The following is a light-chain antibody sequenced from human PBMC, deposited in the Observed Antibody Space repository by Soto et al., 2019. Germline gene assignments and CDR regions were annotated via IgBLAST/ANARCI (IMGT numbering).Light chain of an antibody. J-gene: IGKJ1*01. CDR3: QQRSNWPLT. CDR1: QSVSSY. V-gene: IGKV3-11*01. CDR2: DAS. Sequence: EIVLTQSPATLSLSPGERATLSCRASQSVSSYFAWYQQKPGQAPRLLIYDASNRATGIPARFSGSGSGTDFTLTISSLEPEDFALYYCQQRSNWPLTFGHGTKVEIK.